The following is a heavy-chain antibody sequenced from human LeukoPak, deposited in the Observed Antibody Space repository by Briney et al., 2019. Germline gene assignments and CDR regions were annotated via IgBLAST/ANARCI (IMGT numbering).Heavy chain of an antibody. D-gene: IGHD4-11*01. CDR1: GFTFEIFA. J-gene: IGHJ5*02. CDR3: ARDFYSNYINWFDP. Sequence: PGGSLRLSCVVSGFTFEIFAVSWVRQAPGKGLEWVSAISNDGTSTYYADSVKGRFTISRDNSENTLYLQVNSLRAEDTAVYYCARDFYSNYINWFDPWGQGTLVTVSS. CDR2: ISNDGTST. V-gene: IGHV3-23*01.